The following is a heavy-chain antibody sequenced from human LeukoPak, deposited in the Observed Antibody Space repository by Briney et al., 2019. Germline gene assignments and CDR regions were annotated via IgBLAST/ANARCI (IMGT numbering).Heavy chain of an antibody. CDR1: GDSISSGDCY. D-gene: IGHD5-12*01. CDR2: IYYSGST. Sequence: PSETLSLTCTVSGDSISSGDCYWSWIRQPPGRGLGWIGYIYYSGSTYYNPSLKSRVTISVDTSKNQFSLKLSSVTAADTAVYYCAREGYSGSGGYNWFDPWGQGTLVTVSS. V-gene: IGHV4-30-4*01. J-gene: IGHJ5*02. CDR3: AREGYSGSGGYNWFDP.